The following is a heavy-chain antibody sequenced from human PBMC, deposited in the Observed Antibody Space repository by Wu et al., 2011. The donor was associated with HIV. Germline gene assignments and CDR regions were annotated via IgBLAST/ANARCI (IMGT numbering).Heavy chain of an antibody. J-gene: IGHJ6*03. CDR3: ARSGVSAEYYFYYMNV. Sequence: QVQLVQSGAEVKKAGSSVKVSCKASGNTFSGYAVSWVRQAPGQGLEWMGGILPMFGSTNYARKFQGRVTITADKSATTVYMELRSLRSEDTAMYYCARSGVSAEYYFYYMNVWGKRDHGHRLL. CDR1: GNTFSGYA. D-gene: IGHD2-2*01. V-gene: IGHV1-69*14. CDR2: ILPMFGST.